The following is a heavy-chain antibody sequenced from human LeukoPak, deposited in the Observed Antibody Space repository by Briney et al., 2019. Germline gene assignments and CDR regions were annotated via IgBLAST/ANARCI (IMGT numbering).Heavy chain of an antibody. CDR3: VANTGSGWLGYKFES. Sequence: RPGGSLRLSCAPSGFTFDDYGMSWVRRAPGKGLECVSGINWDGSSTGYADSAKGRFIISRDNAKKSLYLEMNSLRAEDTAFYYCVANTGSGWLGYKFESWGQGALVTVSS. CDR1: GFTFDDYG. CDR2: INWDGSST. V-gene: IGHV3-20*04. D-gene: IGHD6-19*01. J-gene: IGHJ4*02.